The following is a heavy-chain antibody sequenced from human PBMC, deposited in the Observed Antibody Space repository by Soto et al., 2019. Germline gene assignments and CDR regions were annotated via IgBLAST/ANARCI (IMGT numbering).Heavy chain of an antibody. CDR3: AKDICSGWCRDYYGMDV. D-gene: IGHD6-19*01. Sequence: GGSLRLSCAASGFTFDDYAMHWVRQAPGKGLEWVSLISWDGGSTYYADSVKGRFTISRDNSKNSLYLQMNSLRAEDNAMYYCAKDICSGWCRDYYGMDVWGQGTTVTVSS. CDR1: GFTFDDYA. J-gene: IGHJ6*02. CDR2: ISWDGGST. V-gene: IGHV3-43D*03.